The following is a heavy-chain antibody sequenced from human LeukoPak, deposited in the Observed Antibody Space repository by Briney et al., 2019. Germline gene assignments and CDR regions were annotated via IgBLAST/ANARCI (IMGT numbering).Heavy chain of an antibody. CDR2: IYYSGST. V-gene: IGHV4-59*01. D-gene: IGHD2-2*01. Sequence: SSETLSLTCTVSGGSISSYYWSWIRQPPGKGLEWIGCIYYSGSTNYNPSLKSRVTISVDTSKNQFSLKLSSVTAEDTAVYYCAKVVIQRGRGYCSSTSCYGAFDIWGQGTMVTVSS. CDR3: AKVVIQRGRGYCSSTSCYGAFDI. CDR1: GGSISSYY. J-gene: IGHJ3*02.